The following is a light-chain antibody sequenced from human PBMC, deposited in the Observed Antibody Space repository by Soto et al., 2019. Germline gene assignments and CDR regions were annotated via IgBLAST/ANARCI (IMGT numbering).Light chain of an antibody. CDR2: GAS. J-gene: IGKJ1*01. CDR1: QSVGGNY. Sequence: EIVLTQSPGTLSLSPGERATLSCRASQSVGGNYLAWFQQKPGQTPRVLFYGASSRATGISDRFSARGSGTDFTLTIRRLEPEDFAVYFCLQYGSSPPWTFGQGTKVDIK. V-gene: IGKV3-20*01. CDR3: LQYGSSPPWT.